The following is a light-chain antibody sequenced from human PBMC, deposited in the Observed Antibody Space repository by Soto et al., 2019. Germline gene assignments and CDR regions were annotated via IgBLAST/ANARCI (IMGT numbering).Light chain of an antibody. J-gene: IGLJ3*02. CDR1: SSDVGRYNY. Sequence: QSVLTQPASVSGSPGQSITISCTGTSSDVGRYNYVSWYQQHPGKAPKVMIYEVTKRPSGVPARFSGSRSGNTASLTVSGLQAEDEADYYCSSYAGSNVWVFGGGTKLTVL. V-gene: IGLV2-8*01. CDR2: EVT. CDR3: SSYAGSNVWV.